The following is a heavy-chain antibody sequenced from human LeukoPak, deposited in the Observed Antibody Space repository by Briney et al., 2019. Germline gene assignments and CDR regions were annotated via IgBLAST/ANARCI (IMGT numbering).Heavy chain of an antibody. J-gene: IGHJ4*02. V-gene: IGHV3-23*01. CDR1: GFTFNSYA. CDR3: ARGGLDAYDY. CDR2: ISGSGGST. Sequence: GGSLRLSCAASGFTFNSYAMSWVRQAAGKGLEWVSSISGSGGSTYYADSVKGRFTISRDNAKNSLYLQMTSLRADDTAIYYCARGGLDAYDYWGQGTLVTVSS. D-gene: IGHD5-24*01.